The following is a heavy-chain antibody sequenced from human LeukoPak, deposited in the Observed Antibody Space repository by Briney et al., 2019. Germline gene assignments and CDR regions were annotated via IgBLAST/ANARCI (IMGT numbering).Heavy chain of an antibody. J-gene: IGHJ6*02. V-gene: IGHV1-18*01. CDR2: ISAYNGNT. D-gene: IGHD1-20*01. CDR1: GYTFTSYG. CDR3: AREERITGTLYYYYGMDV. Sequence: ASVNVSCKASGYTFTSYGISWVRQAPGQGLEWMGWISAYNGNTNYAQKLQGRVTMTTDTSTSTAYMELRSLRSDDAAVYYCAREERITGTLYYYYGMDVWGQGTTVTVSS.